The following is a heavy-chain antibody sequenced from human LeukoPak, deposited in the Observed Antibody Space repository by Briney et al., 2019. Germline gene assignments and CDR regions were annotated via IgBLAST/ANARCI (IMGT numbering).Heavy chain of an antibody. CDR2: IYYSGST. Sequence: SETLSLTCTVSGGSISSYYWSWIRQPPGKGLEWIGYIYYSGSTNYNPSLKSRVTISVDRSKNQFSLKLSSVTAADTAVYYCARVDFWSGYYDPWGQGTLVTVSS. D-gene: IGHD3-3*01. CDR1: GGSISSYY. V-gene: IGHV4-59*12. CDR3: ARVDFWSGYYDP. J-gene: IGHJ5*02.